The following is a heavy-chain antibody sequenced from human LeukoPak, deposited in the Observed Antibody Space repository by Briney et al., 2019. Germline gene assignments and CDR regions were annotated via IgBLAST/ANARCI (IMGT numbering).Heavy chain of an antibody. Sequence: GGSLRLSCAASGFTFSNYWMHWVRQAPGKGLVWVSRINSDGSSRNYADSVKGRFTISRDNAKNTLYLQMNSLRAEDTAVYYCARDSYPCSGGSCHRTNYYGMDVWGQGTTVTVSS. J-gene: IGHJ6*02. CDR1: GFTFSNYW. V-gene: IGHV3-74*01. CDR3: ARDSYPCSGGSCHRTNYYGMDV. D-gene: IGHD2-15*01. CDR2: INSDGSSR.